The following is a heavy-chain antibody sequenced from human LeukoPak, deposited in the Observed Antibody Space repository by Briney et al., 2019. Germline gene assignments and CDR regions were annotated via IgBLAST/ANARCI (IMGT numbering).Heavy chain of an antibody. CDR2: IRNKANRYTT. V-gene: IGHV3-72*01. D-gene: IGHD3-9*01. CDR3: ATSNYDILTGYRRDAFDI. CDR1: GFTFSEHY. Sequence: GGSLRLSCAASGFTFSEHYMDWVRQAPAKGLEWVGRIRNKANRYTTEYAASVKGRFTISRDDSKNSVYLQVNSLKTEDTAVYYCATSNYDILTGYRRDAFDIWGQGKVVTVSS. J-gene: IGHJ3*02.